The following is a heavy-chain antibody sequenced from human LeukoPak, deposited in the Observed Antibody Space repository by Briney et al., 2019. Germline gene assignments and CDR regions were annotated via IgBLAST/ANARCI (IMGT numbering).Heavy chain of an antibody. V-gene: IGHV3-9*03. J-gene: IGHJ4*02. CDR1: GFNFDDYA. CDR2: ISWNSGSI. CDR3: AKGTRGYSSVGFDY. Sequence: PGGSLRLSCAASGFNFDDYAMHWVRQAPGKGLEWVSGISWNSGSIGYADSVKGRFTISRDNAKNSLYLQMNSLRAEDMALYYCAKGTRGYSSVGFDYWGQGTLVTVSS. D-gene: IGHD5-18*01.